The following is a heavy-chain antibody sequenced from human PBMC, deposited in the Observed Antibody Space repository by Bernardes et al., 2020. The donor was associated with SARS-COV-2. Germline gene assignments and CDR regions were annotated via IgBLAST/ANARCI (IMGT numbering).Heavy chain of an antibody. J-gene: IGHJ4*02. D-gene: IGHD2-2*02. CDR2: ISGSGGST. V-gene: IGHV3-23*01. Sequence: GRSLRLSCAASGFTFSSYAMSWVRQAPGKGLEWVSAISGSGGSTYYADSVKGRFTISRDNSKNTLYLQMNSLRAEDTAVYYCAKDREYQLLYFDYWGQGTLVTVSS. CDR3: AKDREYQLLYFDY. CDR1: GFTFSSYA.